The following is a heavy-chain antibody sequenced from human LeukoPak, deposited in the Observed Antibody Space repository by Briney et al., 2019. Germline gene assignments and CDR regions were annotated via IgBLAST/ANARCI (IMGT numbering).Heavy chain of an antibody. J-gene: IGHJ4*02. CDR3: ARHSLYYYDSSGYYYLPDY. V-gene: IGHV3-11*01. D-gene: IGHD3-22*01. CDR2: ISSSGSTI. Sequence: GASLRLSCAASGFTFSDYYMSWIRQAPGKGLEWVSYISSSGSTIDYADSVKGRFTISRDNAKNSLYLQMNSLRAEDTAVYYCARHSLYYYDSSGYYYLPDYWGQGTLVTVSS. CDR1: GFTFSDYY.